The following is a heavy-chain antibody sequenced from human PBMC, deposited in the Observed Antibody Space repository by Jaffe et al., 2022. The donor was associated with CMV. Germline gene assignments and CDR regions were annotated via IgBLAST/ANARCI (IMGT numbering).Heavy chain of an antibody. J-gene: IGHJ5*02. Sequence: QVQLVQSGAEVKKPGASVKVSCKASGYTFTSYAMHWVRQAPGQRLEWMGWINAGNGNTKYSQKFQGRVTITRDTSASTAYMELSSLRSEDTAVYYCARGPGEQQLSRNWFDPWGQGTLVTVSS. CDR1: GYTFTSYA. D-gene: IGHD6-13*01. V-gene: IGHV1-3*01. CDR3: ARGPGEQQLSRNWFDP. CDR2: INAGNGNT.